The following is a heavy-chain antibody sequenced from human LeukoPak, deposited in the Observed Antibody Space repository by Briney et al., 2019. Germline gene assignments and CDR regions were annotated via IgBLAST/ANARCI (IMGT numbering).Heavy chain of an antibody. Sequence: GGSLRLSCVVSGFSFSSHWISWVRQAPGKGLEWVANIKEDGSEKYYVDSVKGRFTISRDNAERSLYLQMDSLRAEDTAVYYCATHGYNELRYFDWSTNEWGQGTLVTVSS. CDR3: ATHGYNELRYFDWSTNE. CDR1: GFSFSSHW. J-gene: IGHJ4*02. CDR2: IKEDGSEK. D-gene: IGHD3-9*01. V-gene: IGHV3-7*01.